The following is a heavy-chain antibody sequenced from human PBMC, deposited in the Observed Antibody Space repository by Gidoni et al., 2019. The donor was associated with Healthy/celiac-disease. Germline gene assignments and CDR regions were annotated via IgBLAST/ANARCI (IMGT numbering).Heavy chain of an antibody. D-gene: IGHD3-10*01. CDR3: AKDQALLWFGESLGMDV. Sequence: EVQLLESGGGLVQPGGSLRLSCAASGFTFSSYAMSWVRQAPGKGLEWVSAISGSGGSTYYADSVKGRFTISRDNSKNTLYLQMNSLRAEDTAVYYCAKDQALLWFGESLGMDVWGQGTTVTVSS. CDR2: ISGSGGST. J-gene: IGHJ6*02. V-gene: IGHV3-23*01. CDR1: GFTFSSYA.